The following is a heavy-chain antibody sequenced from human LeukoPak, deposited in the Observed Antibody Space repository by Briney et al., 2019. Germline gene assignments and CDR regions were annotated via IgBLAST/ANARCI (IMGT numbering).Heavy chain of an antibody. D-gene: IGHD7-27*01. CDR3: ARATSPGYYFDY. CDR1: GGSISSGGYY. CDR2: IYYNGGT. V-gene: IGHV4-31*03. Sequence: SETLSLTCTVSGGSISSGGYYWRWIRQHPGTGLEWIAYIYYNGGTYYNPSLKSRVTISIDTSKNQFSLKLSSVTAADTAVYFCARATSPGYYFDYWGQGTLVTVSS. J-gene: IGHJ4*02.